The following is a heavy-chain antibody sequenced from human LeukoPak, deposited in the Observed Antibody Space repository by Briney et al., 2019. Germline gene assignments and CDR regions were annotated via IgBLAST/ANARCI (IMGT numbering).Heavy chain of an antibody. CDR2: IGGSGGST. V-gene: IGHV3-23*01. CDR1: GFTFSSYA. D-gene: IGHD3-22*01. J-gene: IGHJ4*02. Sequence: GGSLRLSCAASGFTFSSYAMSWVRQAPGKGLEWVSAIGGSGGSTYYADSVKGRFTISRDNSKNTLYLQMNSLRAEDTALYYCAKDSESGAYYDSSGYYPNRFDYWGQGTLVTVSS. CDR3: AKDSESGAYYDSSGYYPNRFDY.